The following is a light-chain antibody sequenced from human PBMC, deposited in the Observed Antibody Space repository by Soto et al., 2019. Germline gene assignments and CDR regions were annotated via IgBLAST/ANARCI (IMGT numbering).Light chain of an antibody. CDR2: STN. J-gene: IGLJ3*02. V-gene: IGLV8-61*01. CDR1: SGSVSMSYY. CDR3: VLYMGSGIWV. Sequence: QTVVTQEPSFSVSPGRTVTLTCGLSSGSVSMSYYPSWYQQTPGQAPRTLIYSTNPRSSGVPDRFSGSILGNKASLTITGAQADDESDYYCVLYMGSGIWVFGGGTKLTVL.